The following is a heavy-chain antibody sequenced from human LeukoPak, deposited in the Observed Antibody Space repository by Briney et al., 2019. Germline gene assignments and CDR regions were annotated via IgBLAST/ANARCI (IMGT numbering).Heavy chain of an antibody. Sequence: SQTLSLTCAISGDSVSSNSAAWNWIRQSPSRGLEWLGRTYYRSKWYNDYAVSVKSRITINPDTSKNQFSLQLNSVTPEDTAVYYCARDRYYCSSTSCEANYYYYYYMDVWGKGTTVTISS. V-gene: IGHV6-1*01. CDR3: ARDRYYCSSTSCEANYYYYYYMDV. D-gene: IGHD2-2*01. J-gene: IGHJ6*03. CDR2: TYYRSKWYN. CDR1: GDSVSSNSAA.